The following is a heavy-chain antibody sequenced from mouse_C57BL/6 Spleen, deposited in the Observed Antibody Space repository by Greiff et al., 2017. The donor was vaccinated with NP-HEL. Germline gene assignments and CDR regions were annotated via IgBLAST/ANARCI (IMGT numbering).Heavy chain of an antibody. CDR3: ARSDYYGSTSYYFDY. J-gene: IGHJ2*01. Sequence: EVMLVESGGGLVKPGGSLKLSCAASGFTFSSYAMSWVRQTPEKRLEWVATISDGGSYTYYPDNVKGRFTISRDNAKNNLYLQMSYLKSEDTAMYYCARSDYYGSTSYYFDYWGQGTTLTVSS. D-gene: IGHD1-1*01. V-gene: IGHV5-4*03. CDR2: ISDGGSYT. CDR1: GFTFSSYA.